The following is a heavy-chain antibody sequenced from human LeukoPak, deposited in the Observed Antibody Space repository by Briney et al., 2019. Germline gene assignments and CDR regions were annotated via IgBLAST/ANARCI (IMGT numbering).Heavy chain of an antibody. CDR2: KNPDGGQE. CDR3: ARWRGQQSEFDL. Sequence: GGSLRLSCAASGFIFSSYYMSWVRQASGKGLECVAHKNPDGGQEPCVDSVKGRFTVSRDNAKNSVFLQMNGLRVEDTAMYYCARWRGQQSEFDLWGQGTLVTVSS. V-gene: IGHV3-7*01. CDR1: GFIFSSYY. J-gene: IGHJ4*02. D-gene: IGHD6-13*01.